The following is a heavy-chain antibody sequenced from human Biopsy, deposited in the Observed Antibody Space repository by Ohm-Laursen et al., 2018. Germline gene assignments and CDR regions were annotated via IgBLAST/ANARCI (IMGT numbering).Heavy chain of an antibody. CDR2: IRGDGYEK. V-gene: IGHV3-7*01. D-gene: IGHD3-16*02. J-gene: IGHJ4*02. Sequence: SLRLSCTASGFSFRIYYMTWVRQTPGKGLEWVANIRGDGYEKNYVDSVKGRFTISRDNAKNSVFLQMSSLRVEDTGVYYCARDGVGSYHDYWGQGTLVTVSS. CDR3: ARDGVGSYHDY. CDR1: GFSFRIYY.